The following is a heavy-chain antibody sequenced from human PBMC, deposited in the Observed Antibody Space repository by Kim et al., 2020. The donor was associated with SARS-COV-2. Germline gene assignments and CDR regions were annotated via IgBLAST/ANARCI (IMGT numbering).Heavy chain of an antibody. V-gene: IGHV3-23*01. CDR2: ISGSGGST. Sequence: GGSLRLSCAASGFTFSSYAMSWVRQAPGKGLEWVSAISGSGGSTYYADSVKGRFTISRDNSKNTLYLQMNSLRAEDTAVYYCAKEGQTAMDYYYGMDVWGQGTTVTVSS. D-gene: IGHD5-18*01. CDR3: AKEGQTAMDYYYGMDV. CDR1: GFTFSSYA. J-gene: IGHJ6*02.